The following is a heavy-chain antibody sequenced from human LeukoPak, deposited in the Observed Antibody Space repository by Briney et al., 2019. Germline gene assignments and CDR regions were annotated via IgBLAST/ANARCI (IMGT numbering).Heavy chain of an antibody. V-gene: IGHV1-24*01. Sequence: ASVKVSCKVSGYTLTELSMHWVRQAPGKGLEWMGGFDPEDGETIYAQKFQGRVTMTEDTSTDTAYMELRSLRSDDTAVYYCARVPGSIPQELQNPWGQGTLVTVSS. D-gene: IGHD2-2*02. CDR3: ARVPGSIPQELQNP. J-gene: IGHJ5*02. CDR1: GYTLTELS. CDR2: FDPEDGET.